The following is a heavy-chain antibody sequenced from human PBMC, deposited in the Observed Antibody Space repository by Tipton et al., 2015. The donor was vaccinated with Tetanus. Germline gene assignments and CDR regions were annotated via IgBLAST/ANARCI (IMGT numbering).Heavy chain of an antibody. V-gene: IGHV3-23*01. CDR2: IRDRGSHT. Sequence: GSLRLSCATSGFTFSNYAMAWVRQAPGKGLEWVSGIRDRGSHTYYADPVKGRFSISRDNSKNTVYLQMNSLRDEDTAVYYCAKDPASRGWFVPWGQGTLVSVSS. CDR3: AKDPASRGWFVP. CDR1: GFTFSNYA. J-gene: IGHJ5*02.